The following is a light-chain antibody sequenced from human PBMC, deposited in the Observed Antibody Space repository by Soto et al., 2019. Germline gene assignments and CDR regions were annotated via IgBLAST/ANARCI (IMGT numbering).Light chain of an antibody. CDR3: QSYDASNFWV. Sequence: NFMLTQPHSVSESPGKTVTITCTRSSGSIADNYVQWYQQRPGTSPTTVIYEDNQRPSRVPDRFSGSIDSSSNSASLTISGLTTEDEADYYCQSYDASNFWVFGGGTKVTVL. CDR1: SGSIADNY. J-gene: IGLJ3*02. V-gene: IGLV6-57*01. CDR2: EDN.